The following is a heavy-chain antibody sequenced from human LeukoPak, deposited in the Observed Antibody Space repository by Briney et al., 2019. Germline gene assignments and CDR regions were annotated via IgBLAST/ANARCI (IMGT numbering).Heavy chain of an antibody. D-gene: IGHD2-2*03. CDR2: ISAYNGNT. Sequence: ASVKVSCKASGYTFISYGISWVRQAPGQGLEWMGWISAYNGNTNYAQKLQGRVTMTTDTSTSTAYMELRSLRPDDTAVYYCARVGYCSSTSCYLRFGAFVIWGQGTMVTVSS. J-gene: IGHJ3*02. CDR1: GYTFISYG. CDR3: ARVGYCSSTSCYLRFGAFVI. V-gene: IGHV1-18*01.